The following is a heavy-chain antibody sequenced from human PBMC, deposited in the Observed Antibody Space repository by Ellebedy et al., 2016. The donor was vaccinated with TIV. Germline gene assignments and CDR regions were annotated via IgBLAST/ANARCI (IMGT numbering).Heavy chain of an antibody. D-gene: IGHD2-21*01. CDR3: VRDLWGFDY. V-gene: IGHV3-74*01. CDR1: GFTFTAYW. Sequence: GGSLRLSCAASGFTFTAYWMHWVRQAPGKGLVWVSRADHDGTGTAYADSVKGRFTISRDNSKNTLFLQMSSPRAEDTAVYYCVRDLWGFDYWGQGALVIVSS. J-gene: IGHJ4*02. CDR2: ADHDGTGT.